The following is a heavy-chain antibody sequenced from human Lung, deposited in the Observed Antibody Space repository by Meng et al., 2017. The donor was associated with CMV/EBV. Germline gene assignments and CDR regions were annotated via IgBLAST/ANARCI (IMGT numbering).Heavy chain of an antibody. Sequence: QVPWWESGPALVKPSEPLSLTCAVSGDSITNHNWWAWVRQPPGKGLEWIGEIPHRGSSAYNPSLKSRVSMSIDKSKNQFSLKLTSVTAADTAVYHCLRRSGGSVWGQGTLVTVSS. CDR1: GDSITNHNW. V-gene: IGHV4-4*02. CDR2: IPHRGSS. CDR3: LRRSGGSV. D-gene: IGHD3-10*01. J-gene: IGHJ1*01.